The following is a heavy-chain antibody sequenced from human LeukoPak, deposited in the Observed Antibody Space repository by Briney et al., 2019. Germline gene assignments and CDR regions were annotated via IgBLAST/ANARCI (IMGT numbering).Heavy chain of an antibody. V-gene: IGHV4-39*01. CDR1: GGSISSSSYY. J-gene: IGHJ4*02. CDR3: ARVGPARTLGSEY. Sequence: SETLSLTCTVSGGSISSSSYYWGWIRQPPGKGLEWIGSIYYSGSTYYNPSLKSRVTISVDTSKNQFSLRLSFVTAADTAVYYCARVGPARTLGSEYWRQGTLVTVFS. CDR2: IYYSGST. D-gene: IGHD6-6*01.